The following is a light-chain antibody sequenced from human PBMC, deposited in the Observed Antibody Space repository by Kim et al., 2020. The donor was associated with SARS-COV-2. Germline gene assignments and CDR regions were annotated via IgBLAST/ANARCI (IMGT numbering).Light chain of an antibody. CDR3: QKYNSAPLT. CDR1: QGISNY. Sequence: ASVGDIVTIPCRASQGISNYLAWYQQKPGKVPMLLIYAASTLQSGVPSRFSGSGSGTDFTLTISSLQPEDVATYYCQKYNSAPLTFGGGTKVDIK. CDR2: AAS. J-gene: IGKJ4*01. V-gene: IGKV1-27*01.